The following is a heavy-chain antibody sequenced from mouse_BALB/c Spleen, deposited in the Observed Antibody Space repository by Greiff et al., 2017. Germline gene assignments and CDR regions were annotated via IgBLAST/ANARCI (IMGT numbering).Heavy chain of an antibody. CDR1: GFTFTDYY. J-gene: IGHJ3*01. D-gene: IGHD2-3*01. Sequence: EGMLVESGGGLVQPGGSLRLSCATSGFTFTDYYMSWVRQPPGKALEWLGFIRNKANGYTTEYSASVKGRFTISRDNSQSILYLQMNTLRAEDSATYYCARDADGYWFAYWGQGTLVTVSA. V-gene: IGHV7-3*02. CDR3: ARDADGYWFAY. CDR2: IRNKANGYTT.